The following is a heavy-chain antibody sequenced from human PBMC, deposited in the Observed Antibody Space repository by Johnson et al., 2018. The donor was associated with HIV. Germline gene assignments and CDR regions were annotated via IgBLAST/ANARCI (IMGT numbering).Heavy chain of an antibody. J-gene: IGHJ3*02. D-gene: IGHD4-23*01. CDR3: ARDGGETVVGSGAFDI. Sequence: MLLVESGGGVVQPGRSLRLSCAASGFTFSGYAMHWVRQAPGKGLEYVSDISSNGGKKYYGNSVKGRFTISRDNSKNTLYLQMNSLRAEDTAVYYCARDGGETVVGSGAFDIWGQGTMVTVSS. V-gene: IGHV3-64*01. CDR1: GFTFSGYA. CDR2: ISSNGGKK.